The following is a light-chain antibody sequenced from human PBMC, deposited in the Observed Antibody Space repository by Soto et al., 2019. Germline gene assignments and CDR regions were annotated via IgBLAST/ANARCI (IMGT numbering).Light chain of an antibody. CDR3: SSYTSSSTLGV. Sequence: QSALTQPASVSGSPGQSITISCTGTRSDVGSYNFVSWYQQHPGKAPKLMIYDVSNRPSGVSDRFSGSKSGNTASLTISGLQAEDEADYYCSSYTSSSTLGVFGGGTQLTVL. CDR2: DVS. V-gene: IGLV2-14*01. J-gene: IGLJ2*01. CDR1: RSDVGSYNF.